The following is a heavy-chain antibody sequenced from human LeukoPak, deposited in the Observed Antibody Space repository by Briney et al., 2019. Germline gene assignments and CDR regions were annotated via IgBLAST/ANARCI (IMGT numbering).Heavy chain of an antibody. J-gene: IGHJ4*02. CDR1: GFTFSSHG. D-gene: IGHD3-16*01. CDR2: ISYDGSNK. CDR3: AKDGNDYVWGSFYYFDY. Sequence: GGSLRLSCAASGFTFSSHGMHWVRQAPGKGLEWVAVISYDGSNKYYADSVKGRFTISRDNSKNTLYLQMNSLRAEDTAVYYCAKDGNDYVWGSFYYFDYWGQGTLVTVSS. V-gene: IGHV3-30*18.